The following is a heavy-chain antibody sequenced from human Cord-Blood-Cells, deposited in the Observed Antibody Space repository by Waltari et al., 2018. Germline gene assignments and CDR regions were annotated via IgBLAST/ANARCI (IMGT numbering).Heavy chain of an antibody. D-gene: IGHD2-21*01. CDR3: ATGKVSVVISSPTFDY. V-gene: IGHV1-24*01. J-gene: IGHJ4*02. CDR1: GYTLTELS. Sequence: QVQLVQSGAEVKKPGASVKVSCKVSGYTLTELSMHWVRQATGKGLEWMGGFDPEDGETIYAQKIQGKVTMTEDTATDTAYMELSSLRSEDTAVYYCATGKVSVVISSPTFDYWGQGTLVTVSS. CDR2: FDPEDGET.